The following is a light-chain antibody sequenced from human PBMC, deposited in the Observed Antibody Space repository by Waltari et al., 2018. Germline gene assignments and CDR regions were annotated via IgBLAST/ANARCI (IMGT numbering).Light chain of an antibody. CDR2: EVR. CDR3: TSYTTSRTWV. J-gene: IGLJ3*02. CDR1: SSDVRAYDS. V-gene: IGLV2-14*01. Sequence: SALTQPASVSGSPGQSITISCTGTSSDVRAYDSVSWYQQKPGKAPHLIIYEVRDRPPGVPNRFSGSKSGYTAFLTISGLQAEDEADYYCTSYTTSRTWVFGGGTKLTVL.